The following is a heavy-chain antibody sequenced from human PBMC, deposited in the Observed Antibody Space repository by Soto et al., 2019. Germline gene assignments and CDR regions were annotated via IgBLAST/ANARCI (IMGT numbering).Heavy chain of an antibody. Sequence: PSETLSLTCSVSGGSISSYYWSWIRQPPGKGLEWIGYIYYSGSTNYNPSLKSRVTISVDTSKNQFSLKLSSVTAADTAVYYCARLEYSSFDPWGQGTLVTVSS. J-gene: IGHJ5*02. CDR2: IYYSGST. D-gene: IGHD6-6*01. CDR3: ARLEYSSFDP. CDR1: GGSISSYY. V-gene: IGHV4-59*08.